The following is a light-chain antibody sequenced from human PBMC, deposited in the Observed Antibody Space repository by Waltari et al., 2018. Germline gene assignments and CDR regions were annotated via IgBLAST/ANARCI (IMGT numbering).Light chain of an antibody. CDR1: SSDVGRYNL. CDR2: EVT. V-gene: IGLV2-23*02. J-gene: IGLJ1*01. Sequence: QSALTQPASVSGSPGPSITISCTGPSSDVGRYNLFSWYQQHPGNAPKLMIYEVTERPSGVSNRFAGSKSDNTASLTISGLQAEDEADYYCCSHAGSSIYVFGTGTKVTIL. CDR3: CSHAGSSIYV.